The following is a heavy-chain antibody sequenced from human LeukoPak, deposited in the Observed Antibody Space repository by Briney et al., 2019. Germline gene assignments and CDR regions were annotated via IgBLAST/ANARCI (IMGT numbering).Heavy chain of an antibody. D-gene: IGHD5-24*01. CDR2: ISYDGSNK. J-gene: IGHJ4*02. Sequence: GGSLRLSCAASGFTFSSYAMHWVRQAPRKGLEWVAVISYDGSNKYYADSVKGRFTISRDNSKNTLYLQMNSLRAEDTAVYYCAKVIREVDMSYDYWGQGALVTVSS. CDR1: GFTFSSYA. CDR3: AKVIREVDMSYDY. V-gene: IGHV3-30-3*01.